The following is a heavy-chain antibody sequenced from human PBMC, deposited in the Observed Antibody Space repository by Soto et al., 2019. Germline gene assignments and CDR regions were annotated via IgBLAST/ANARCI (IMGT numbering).Heavy chain of an antibody. CDR2: IYRGET. J-gene: IGHJ4*02. CDR3: GRVMIGTSRHTDSDY. D-gene: IGHD2-8*01. Sequence: PGGSLRLSCVTSGFTFSNYWMHWVRQAPGKGLVWVSRIYRGETYYADSVKGRFTVSKDTSKNQFSLKVASVTAADTAIYYCGRVMIGTSRHTDSDYWGQGTQVTVSS. CDR1: GFTFSNYW. V-gene: IGHV3-74*01.